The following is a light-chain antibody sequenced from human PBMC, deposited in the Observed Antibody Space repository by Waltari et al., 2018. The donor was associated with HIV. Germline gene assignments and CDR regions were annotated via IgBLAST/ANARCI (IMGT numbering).Light chain of an antibody. CDR3: SSYTTSSTWV. CDR2: AVT. CDR1: SSDIGAYNR. V-gene: IGLV2-18*02. Sequence: QSALTQPPSVSGSLGQSVTISCTGASSDIGAYNRVSWYQQYPGTAPKPRTYAVTPRPAGVPVLFPGSNSGNTASLTSSGLQSDDEADYYCSSYTTSSTWVFGGGPKLTVL. J-gene: IGLJ3*02.